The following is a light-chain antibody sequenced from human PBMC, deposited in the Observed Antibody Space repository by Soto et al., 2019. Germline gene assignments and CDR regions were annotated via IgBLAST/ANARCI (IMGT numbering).Light chain of an antibody. CDR3: SSYTGSSTFYV. CDR1: SSDVGGYNY. Sequence: QSVLTQPASVSGCPGQSITISCTGTSSDVGGYNYVSWYQQHPGKAPKLMIYEVSNRPSGVSNRFSGSKSGNTASLTISGLQAEDEADYYCSSYTGSSTFYVFGTGTKVTVL. CDR2: EVS. J-gene: IGLJ1*01. V-gene: IGLV2-14*01.